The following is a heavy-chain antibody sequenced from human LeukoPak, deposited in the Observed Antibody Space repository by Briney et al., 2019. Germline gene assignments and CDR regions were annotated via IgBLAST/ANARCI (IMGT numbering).Heavy chain of an antibody. CDR3: ARDQYGDYGGDY. CDR2: INAGNGNT. D-gene: IGHD4-17*01. V-gene: IGHV1-3*01. J-gene: IGHJ4*02. CDR1: GYTFTSYA. Sequence: ASVKVSCKASGYTFTSYAMHWVRQAPGQRLEWMGWINAGNGNTKYSQKFQGRVTITRDTSASTAYMELSSLRSEDTAVYYCARDQYGDYGGDYWGQGTLVTVSS.